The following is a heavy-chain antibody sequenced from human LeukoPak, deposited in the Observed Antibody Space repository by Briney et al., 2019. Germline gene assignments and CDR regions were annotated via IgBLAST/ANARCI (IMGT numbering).Heavy chain of an antibody. CDR1: GFTFSSYA. V-gene: IGHV3-23*01. Sequence: HPGGSLRLSCAASGFTFSSYAMSWVRQAPGKGLEWVSGIGGSGGGTSQADSVKGRFTISRDKSKNTLFLQMNSLRAEDTAVYYCARADGNYHDTSGSLDYWGQGTLVTVSS. CDR2: IGGSGGGT. D-gene: IGHD3-22*01. J-gene: IGHJ4*02. CDR3: ARADGNYHDTSGSLDY.